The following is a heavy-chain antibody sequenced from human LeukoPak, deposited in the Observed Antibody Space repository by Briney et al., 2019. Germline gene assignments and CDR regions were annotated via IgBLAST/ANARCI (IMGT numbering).Heavy chain of an antibody. CDR2: ISSSSSYM. J-gene: IGHJ2*01. D-gene: IGHD6-19*01. CDR1: GFTFSSYS. Sequence: GGSLRLSCAASGFTFSSYSMNWVRQAPGKGLEWVSSISSSSSYMYYADSVKGRFTISRDNAKNSLYLQMNSLRAEDTAVYYCAREGRYSGWYQNWYFDLWGRGTLVTVSS. V-gene: IGHV3-21*01. CDR3: AREGRYSGWYQNWYFDL.